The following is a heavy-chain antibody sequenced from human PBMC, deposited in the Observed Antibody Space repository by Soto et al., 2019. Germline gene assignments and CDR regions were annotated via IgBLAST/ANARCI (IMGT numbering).Heavy chain of an antibody. CDR2: IYYSGST. CDR1: GGSVSSYY. V-gene: IGHV4-59*08. D-gene: IGHD2-21*01. CDR3: GGDSGCHYFDY. J-gene: IGHJ4*02. Sequence: PSETLSLTCTVSGGSVSSYYWSWIRQSPGKGLEWIGYIYYSGSTKYKPSLKSRFTISIDTSKNQFSLKLSSVTAADTAVYYCGGDSGCHYFDYWGLGPLVTVSS.